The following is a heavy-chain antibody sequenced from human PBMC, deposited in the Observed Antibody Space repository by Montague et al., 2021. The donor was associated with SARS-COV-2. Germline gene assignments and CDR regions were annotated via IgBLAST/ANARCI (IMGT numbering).Heavy chain of an antibody. Sequence: SETLSLTCTVSGGSISSSSSYWGWIRQPPGKGLEWIGSIYYSGTTYYNPSLKSRVTISVDTSKNQFSLKLSSVTAADTAVYYCARHVRSLMVRGPDFDYWGQGTLVTVSS. CDR2: IYYSGTT. V-gene: IGHV4-39*01. D-gene: IGHD3-10*01. CDR3: ARHVRSLMVRGPDFDY. J-gene: IGHJ4*02. CDR1: GGSISSSSSY.